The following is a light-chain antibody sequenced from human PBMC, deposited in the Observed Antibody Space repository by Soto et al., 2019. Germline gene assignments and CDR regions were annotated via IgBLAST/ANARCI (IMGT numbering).Light chain of an antibody. CDR1: SSNIGNNY. J-gene: IGLJ3*02. CDR2: EVS. Sequence: QSVLTQSPSVSAAPGQKVTISCSGSSSNIGNNYVSWYQQHPGKAPKLMIYEVSNRPSGVSNRFSGSKSGNTASLTISGLQAEDEADYYCSSYTSSSTLEVFGGGTQLTVL. V-gene: IGLV2-14*01. CDR3: SSYTSSSTLEV.